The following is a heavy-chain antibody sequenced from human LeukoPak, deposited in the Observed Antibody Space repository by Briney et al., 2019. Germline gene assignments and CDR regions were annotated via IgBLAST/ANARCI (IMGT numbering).Heavy chain of an antibody. CDR2: INPNSGNT. CDR3: AREMRPATTTLVAY. V-gene: IGHV1-2*02. Sequence: ASVKVSCKTSGHILTGHWIHWVRQAPGQGLEWMGFINPNSGNTNYAQKFQGRVTMTRDTSISTAYLELSSLTSDDTAVYYCAREMRPATTTLVAYWGKGTLVTVSS. CDR1: GHILTGHW. D-gene: IGHD1-1*01. J-gene: IGHJ4*02.